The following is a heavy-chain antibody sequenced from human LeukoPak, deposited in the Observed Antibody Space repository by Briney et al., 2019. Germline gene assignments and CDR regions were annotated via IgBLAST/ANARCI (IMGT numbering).Heavy chain of an antibody. CDR2: ISYDGSNK. Sequence: GGSLRLSCEASGFTFSSYAMHWVRQAPGKGLEWVAVISYDGSNKYYADSVKGRFTISRDNSKNTLYLQMNSLRAEDTAVYYCARDVDSSGYYTWYFDYWGQGTLVTVSS. J-gene: IGHJ4*02. V-gene: IGHV3-30-3*01. CDR3: ARDVDSSGYYTWYFDY. CDR1: GFTFSSYA. D-gene: IGHD3-22*01.